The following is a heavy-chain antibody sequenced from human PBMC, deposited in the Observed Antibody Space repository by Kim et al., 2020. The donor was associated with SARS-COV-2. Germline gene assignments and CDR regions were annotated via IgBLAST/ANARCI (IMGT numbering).Heavy chain of an antibody. D-gene: IGHD3-10*01. CDR1: GFSFSTFS. CDR2: ISYDGSSE. V-gene: IGHV3-30-3*02. Sequence: GGSLRLSCAASGFSFSTFSMHWVRQAPGKGLESVAVISYDGSSENYADSVKGRFTISRDNSRNTLFLQMNNLRVEDTAVYYCARGLADMVNFWCQGALV. CDR3: ARGLADMVNF. J-gene: IGHJ4*02.